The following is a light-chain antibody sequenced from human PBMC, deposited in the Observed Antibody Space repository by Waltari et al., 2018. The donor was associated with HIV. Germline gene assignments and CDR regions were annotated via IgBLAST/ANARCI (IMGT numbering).Light chain of an antibody. J-gene: IGKJ2*01. Sequence: DILMTQAPDSLAVSLGERAPINCKSSQSVLNSSSNKNSLAWYQQKSGQPPKLLIYWASTRESGVPERFSGSGSGTDFTLTISSLQAADVAVYYCQQHYTSPYTFGQGTKLEIK. CDR1: QSVLNSSSNKNS. CDR2: WAS. V-gene: IGKV4-1*01. CDR3: QQHYTSPYT.